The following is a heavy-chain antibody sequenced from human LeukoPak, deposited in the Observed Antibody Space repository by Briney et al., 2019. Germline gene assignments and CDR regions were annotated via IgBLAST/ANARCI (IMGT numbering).Heavy chain of an antibody. CDR1: GGSFSSGDYY. Sequence: PSQTLSLTCTVAGGSFSSGDYYWSWIRQPPGKGLEWIGYIYYSGSTYHNPSIKSLVTISVDTSKTQFSLQLSSVTAAETAVYYCAKLDRSSSDAFDIWGQGTMVTVSS. CDR3: AKLDRSSSDAFDI. V-gene: IGHV4-30-4*08. D-gene: IGHD3-22*01. J-gene: IGHJ3*02. CDR2: IYYSGST.